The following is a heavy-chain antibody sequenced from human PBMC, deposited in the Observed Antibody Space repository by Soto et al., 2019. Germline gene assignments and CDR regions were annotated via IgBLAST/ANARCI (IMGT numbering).Heavy chain of an antibody. D-gene: IGHD3-3*01. Sequence: QMQLQESGPGLVKPSQTLSLTCTVSGGPMNSAEDYWAWIRQSPGKGLEWIGYFSYSGTTSYNTSVKCRLPMSLDLSNRPFALKLTPVTAAQTAAYYCVRARSSTILGAIRPQNRFCTSGQGLMLPVAS. V-gene: IGHV4-30-4*01. CDR2: FSYSGTT. CDR3: VRARSSTILGAIRPQNRFCT. CDR1: GGPMNSAEDY. J-gene: IGHJ5*02.